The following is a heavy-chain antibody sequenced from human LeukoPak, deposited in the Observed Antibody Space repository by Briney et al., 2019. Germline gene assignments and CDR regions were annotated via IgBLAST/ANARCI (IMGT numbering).Heavy chain of an antibody. V-gene: IGHV4-30-4*01. Sequence: PSQTLSLTCSVSGGSISSGDYCWSWIRQPPGKGLEWIGYIYYSGSTYYNPSLKSRVTISVDTSKNQFSLKLSSVTAADTAVYYCARDGSSIAARGYFDYWGQGTLVTVSS. CDR1: GGSISSGDYC. D-gene: IGHD6-6*01. CDR2: IYYSGST. J-gene: IGHJ4*02. CDR3: ARDGSSIAARGYFDY.